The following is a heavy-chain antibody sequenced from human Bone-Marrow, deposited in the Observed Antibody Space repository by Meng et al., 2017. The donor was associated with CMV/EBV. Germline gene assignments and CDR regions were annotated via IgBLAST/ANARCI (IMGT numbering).Heavy chain of an antibody. CDR2: IYNTGGT. Sequence: TNAGYFWSWIRHHPGTGLEWIGHIYNTGGTDYNPSLEGRVTISVADTSRNRFSLKMTSVTAADTAVYYCARGRWSTVTYEVFRYFDLWGRGTLVTVSS. CDR1: TNAGYF. CDR3: ARGRWSTVTYEVFRYFDL. V-gene: IGHV4-31*02. J-gene: IGHJ2*01. D-gene: IGHD4-11*01.